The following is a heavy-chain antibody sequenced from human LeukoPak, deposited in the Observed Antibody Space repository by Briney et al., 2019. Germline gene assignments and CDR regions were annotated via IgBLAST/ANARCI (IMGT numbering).Heavy chain of an antibody. J-gene: IGHJ4*02. CDR1: GYSISNGYY. CDR2: IYHSGST. D-gene: IGHD5-18*01. V-gene: IGHV4-38-2*02. CDR3: AGKGDTAMGTPPY. Sequence: SETLSLTCTVSGYSISNGYYWGWIRQPPGKGLEWIGSIYHSGSTYYNPSLKSRVTISVDTSKNQFSLKLSSVTAADTAVYYCAGKGDTAMGTPPYWGQGTLVTVSS.